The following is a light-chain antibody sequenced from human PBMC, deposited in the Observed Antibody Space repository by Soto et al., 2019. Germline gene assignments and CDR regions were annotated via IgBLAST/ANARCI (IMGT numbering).Light chain of an antibody. Sequence: QSVLTQPASVSGSPGQSITISCTGTSSDVGTYNYVSWYQQHPGKAPKLMIYDVSNRPSGVSNRFSGSKSGNTASLTISGLQAEDEAYYYCSSHTGSTVVFGGGTKLTVL. V-gene: IGLV2-14*01. CDR3: SSHTGSTVV. J-gene: IGLJ2*01. CDR1: SSDVGTYNY. CDR2: DVS.